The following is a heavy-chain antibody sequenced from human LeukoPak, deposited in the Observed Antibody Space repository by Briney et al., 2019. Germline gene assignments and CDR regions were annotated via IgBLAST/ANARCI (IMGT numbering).Heavy chain of an antibody. V-gene: IGHV4-39*01. CDR2: FYYTGST. J-gene: IGHJ4*02. CDR3: ARHLYSSTRNPTFDY. Sequence: SETLSLTCTVSGDSTSSSTYYWGWIRQPPGRGLEWLGSFYYTGSTYYNPSLKSRVTISVDTSKNQFSLKLSSATAADTAVYYCARHLYSSTRNPTFDYWGQGTLVTVSS. CDR1: GDSTSSSTYY. D-gene: IGHD6-13*01.